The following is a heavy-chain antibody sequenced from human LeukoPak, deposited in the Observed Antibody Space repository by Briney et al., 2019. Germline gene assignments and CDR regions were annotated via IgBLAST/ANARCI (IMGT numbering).Heavy chain of an antibody. CDR3: VRNLMQFTGLAY. D-gene: IGHD2-8*02. V-gene: IGHV1-46*01. Sequence: ASVSISCTASGDTFTTSHMHWGRQAPGQGLEWMGKINPSGGSTTYPQQFQGRVSMTRDLSMSTVYMELSSLRSEDTAVYYCVRNLMQFTGLAYWGQGTLVTVSS. CDR1: GDTFTTSH. J-gene: IGHJ4*02. CDR2: INPSGGST.